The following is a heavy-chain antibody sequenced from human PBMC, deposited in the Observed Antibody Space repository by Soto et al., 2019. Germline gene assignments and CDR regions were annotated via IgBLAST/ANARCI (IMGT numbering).Heavy chain of an antibody. Sequence: PGGSLRLSCGASGFSFSSYAMNWVRQAPGKGLEWVSTISESGTITYYADSVKGRFTISRDNSKNTLYLQMNSLRVDDTAVYYCAKTRRRYFDWLSLASFDYWGQGTLVTVSS. D-gene: IGHD3-9*01. CDR1: GFSFSSYA. CDR2: ISESGTIT. J-gene: IGHJ4*02. CDR3: AKTRRRYFDWLSLASFDY. V-gene: IGHV3-23*01.